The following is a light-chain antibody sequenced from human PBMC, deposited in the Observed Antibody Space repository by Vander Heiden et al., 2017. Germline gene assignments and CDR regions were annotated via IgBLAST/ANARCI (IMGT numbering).Light chain of an antibody. CDR3: CSYAGSYTWV. J-gene: IGLJ3*02. CDR1: SSDVGAYDY. Sequence: QSALTQPRSVSGSPGQSVTISCSGPSSDVGAYDYVAWYQQHPGKAPKLLIYDVTKWPSGVPDRFSGAKSGNTATLTISGLLTEDEADYYCCSYAGSYTWVLGGGTKVTGL. V-gene: IGLV2-11*01. CDR2: DVT.